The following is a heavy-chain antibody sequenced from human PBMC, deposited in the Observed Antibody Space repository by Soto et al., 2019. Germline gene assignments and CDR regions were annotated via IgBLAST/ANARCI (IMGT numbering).Heavy chain of an antibody. CDR3: AREVPDPTTGVPWLDP. D-gene: IGHD4-17*01. J-gene: IGHJ5*02. V-gene: IGHV3-21*06. CDR2: ISASSTYR. CDR1: GFRFTGFG. Sequence: PGGSLRLSCGASGFRFTGFGMTWVRQAPGKGLEWVSSISASSTYRNYADAMKGRITISRDNANSFLYLELNGLRVEDTAVYFCAREVPDPTTGVPWLDPWGPGTLVTVSS.